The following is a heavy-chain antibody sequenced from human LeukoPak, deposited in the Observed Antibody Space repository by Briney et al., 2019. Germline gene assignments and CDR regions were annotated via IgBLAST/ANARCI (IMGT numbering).Heavy chain of an antibody. CDR2: IYYSGST. J-gene: IGHJ4*02. D-gene: IGHD2-15*01. V-gene: IGHV4-59*08. CDR3: ARLYCSGGSCYLDY. Sequence: TSETLSLTCTVSGGSISSYYWSWIRQPPGKGLEWIGSIYYSGSTNYNPSLKSRVTVSVDTSKNQFSLNLSSVTAADTAVYYCARLYCSGGSCYLDYWGQGALVTVSS. CDR1: GGSISSYY.